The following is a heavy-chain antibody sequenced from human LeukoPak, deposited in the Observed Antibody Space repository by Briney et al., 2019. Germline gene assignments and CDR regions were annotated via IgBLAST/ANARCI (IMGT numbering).Heavy chain of an antibody. CDR2: ISSRSSRI. V-gene: IGHV3-48*01. J-gene: IGHJ3*02. CDR3: ARDTAYAFDI. CDR1: GFTFNSYS. Sequence: PGGSLRLSCAASGFTFNSYSMNWVRQAPGKGLEWVSYISSRSSRIYYTESVKGRFTISRDNAKNSLYLQMNSLRAEDTAVYYCARDTAYAFDIWGQGTMVTVSS. D-gene: IGHD5-18*01.